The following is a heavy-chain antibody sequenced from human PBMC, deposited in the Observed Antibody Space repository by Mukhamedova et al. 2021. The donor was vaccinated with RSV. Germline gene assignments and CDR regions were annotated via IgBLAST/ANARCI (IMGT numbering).Heavy chain of an antibody. D-gene: IGHD1-1*01. CDR3: ARARTTGDL. Sequence: VRQGPGQGLEWIAVISFGGNNIQYGDSVKGRFTISRDNSKNTLYLDMSRLTSEDTGVYYCARARTTGDLWGQGTLVTVSS. CDR2: ISFGGNNI. J-gene: IGHJ4*01. V-gene: IGHV3-30*15.